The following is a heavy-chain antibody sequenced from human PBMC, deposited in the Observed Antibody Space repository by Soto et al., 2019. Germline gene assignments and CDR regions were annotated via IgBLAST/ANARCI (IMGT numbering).Heavy chain of an antibody. CDR3: AAGGGLPRYY. D-gene: IGHD5-12*01. J-gene: IGHJ4*02. CDR2: IYHSGST. V-gene: IGHV4-30-2*01. CDR1: GGSISSGGYS. Sequence: QLQLQESGSGLVKPSQTLSLTCAVSGGSISSGGYSWSWIRQPPGKGLEWIGYIYHSGSTYYNPSPQRRVNLSVDRSKKQFSLKLSSVTAADTAVYYCAAGGGLPRYYWGQGTLVTVSS.